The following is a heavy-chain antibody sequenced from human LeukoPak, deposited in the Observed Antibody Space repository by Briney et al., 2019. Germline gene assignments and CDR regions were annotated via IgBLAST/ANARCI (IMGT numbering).Heavy chain of an antibody. D-gene: IGHD1-26*01. V-gene: IGHV4-34*01. CDR2: INHSGST. Sequence: SETLSLTCTVSGGSISSYYWSWIRQPPGKGLEWIGEINHSGSTNYNPSLKSRVTISVDTSKNQFSLKLSSVTAADTAVYYCARGRRYPKRLSGSYNIFDYWGQGTLVTVSS. CDR3: ARGRRYPKRLSGSYNIFDY. J-gene: IGHJ4*02. CDR1: GGSISSYY.